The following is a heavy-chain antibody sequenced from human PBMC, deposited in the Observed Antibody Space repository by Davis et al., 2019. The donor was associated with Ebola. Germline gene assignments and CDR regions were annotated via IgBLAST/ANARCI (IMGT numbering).Heavy chain of an antibody. J-gene: IGHJ6*02. CDR2: TYYSSKWHN. CDR1: GDSVSINRGA. V-gene: IGHV6-1*01. D-gene: IGHD1-26*01. Sequence: HSQTLSLTCAISGDSVSINRGAWNWIRQSPSRGLEWLGRTYYSSKWHNDYAVSVKSRITINPDTSKNQFSLEVNSVTPEDTAVYYCARGWGRTGLGVWGQGTTVTVSS. CDR3: ARGWGRTGLGV.